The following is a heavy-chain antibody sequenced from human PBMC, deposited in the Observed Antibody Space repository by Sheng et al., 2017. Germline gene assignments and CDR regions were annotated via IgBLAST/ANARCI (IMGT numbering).Heavy chain of an antibody. J-gene: IGHJ5*02. CDR1: GGSFSCYY. Sequence: QVQLQQWGAGLLKPSETLSLTCAVYGGSFSCYYWSWIRQPPGKGLEWIGEINHSGSTNYNPSLKSRVTISVDTSKNQFSLKLSSVTAADTAVYYCARLPGYCSGGSCYSVGRWFDPWGQGTLVTVSS. CDR2: INHSGST. D-gene: IGHD2-15*01. V-gene: IGHV4-34*01. CDR3: ARLPGYCSGGSCYSVGRWFDP.